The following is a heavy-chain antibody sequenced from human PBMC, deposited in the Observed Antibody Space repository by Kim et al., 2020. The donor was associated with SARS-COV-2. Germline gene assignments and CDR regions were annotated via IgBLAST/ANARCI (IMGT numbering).Heavy chain of an antibody. D-gene: IGHD6-19*01. CDR1: GYTFTSYG. CDR2: ISAYNGNT. Sequence: ASVKVSCKASGYTFTSYGISWVRQAPGQGLEWMGWISAYNGNTNYAQKLQGRVTMTTDTSTSTAYMELRSLRSDDTAVYYCARDPVIAVAGTLNYYYYYGMDVWGQGTTVTVSS. J-gene: IGHJ6*02. V-gene: IGHV1-18*01. CDR3: ARDPVIAVAGTLNYYYYYGMDV.